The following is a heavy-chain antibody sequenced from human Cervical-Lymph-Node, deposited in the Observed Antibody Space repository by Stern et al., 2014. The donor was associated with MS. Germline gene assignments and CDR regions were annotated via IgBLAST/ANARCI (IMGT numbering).Heavy chain of an antibody. CDR1: GFNFRHYA. J-gene: IGHJ4*02. Sequence: VHLVESGGGVVQPGRSLRLSCAVSGFNFRHYAMHWVRQAPGKGLEWVAAVSSEGNNKYHADSVKGRFTISRDNSKNTVYLQMNSLRDGDTAVYYCATQIWFDYWGQGTLVTVSS. D-gene: IGHD3-16*01. CDR3: ATQIWFDY. CDR2: VSSEGNNK. V-gene: IGHV3-30-3*01.